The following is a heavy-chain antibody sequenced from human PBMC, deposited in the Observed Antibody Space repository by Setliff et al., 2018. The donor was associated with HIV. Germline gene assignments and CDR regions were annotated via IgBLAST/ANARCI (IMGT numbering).Heavy chain of an antibody. J-gene: IGHJ5*02. CDR2: INSSGRT. D-gene: IGHD3-10*01. CDR1: GGSISSFY. CDR3: ARRFGEVYDWIDP. Sequence: SETLSLTCTVSGGSISSFYWSWIRQPPGKGPEWIGYINSSGRTNYNPSLKGRVTISLDTSKNRFSLKLNSVTAADTAVYYCARRFGEVYDWIDPWGQGTLVTVS. V-gene: IGHV4-4*09.